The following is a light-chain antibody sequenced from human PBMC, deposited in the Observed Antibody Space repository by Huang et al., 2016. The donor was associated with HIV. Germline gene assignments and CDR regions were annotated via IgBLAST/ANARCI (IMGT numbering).Light chain of an antibody. Sequence: IQLTQSPSFLSASVGDRVTITCRASQGISSFLAWYQQKPGKAPKLLVYAASTLQSGVPSRFSGSGSGTDFTLTISSLQPEDFAAYYCQQLSSYPLSFGGGTKVEIK. V-gene: IGKV1-9*01. CDR3: QQLSSYPLS. CDR2: AAS. J-gene: IGKJ4*01. CDR1: QGISSF.